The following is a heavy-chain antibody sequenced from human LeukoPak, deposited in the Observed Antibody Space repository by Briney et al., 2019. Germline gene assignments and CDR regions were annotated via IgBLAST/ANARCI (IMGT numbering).Heavy chain of an antibody. CDR3: ARSVAGSGSGSLYYGMDV. V-gene: IGHV3-33*01. CDR2: IWYDGSNK. D-gene: IGHD3-10*01. J-gene: IGHJ6*02. CDR1: GFSLSSYG. Sequence: PGGSLRLSCAATGFSLSSYGMHWVRQAPRKGLEWVAVIWYDGSNKNYADCVKGRFTISRDNSKNTLYLQMNSLRVEDTAVYYCARSVAGSGSGSLYYGMDVWGQGTTVTVSS.